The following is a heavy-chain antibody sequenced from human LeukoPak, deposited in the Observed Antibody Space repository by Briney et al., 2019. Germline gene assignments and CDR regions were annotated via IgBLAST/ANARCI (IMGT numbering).Heavy chain of an antibody. Sequence: GASVKVSFKASGYTFTIYDINWVRQATGQGLEGMGWMNPNSGNTGYAQKFQGRVTMTRNTSISTAYMELSSLRSEDTAVYYCARVSSGDCSGGSCYSPLFYGMDVWGQGTTVTVSS. J-gene: IGHJ6*02. D-gene: IGHD2-15*01. CDR3: ARVSSGDCSGGSCYSPLFYGMDV. CDR2: MNPNSGNT. CDR1: GYTFTIYD. V-gene: IGHV1-8*01.